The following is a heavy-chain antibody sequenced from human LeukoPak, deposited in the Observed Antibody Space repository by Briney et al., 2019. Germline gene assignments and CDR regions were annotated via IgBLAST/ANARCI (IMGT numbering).Heavy chain of an antibody. Sequence: SETLSLTCAVYGGSFSGYYWSWIRQPPGKGLEWIGEINHSGSTNYNPSLKSRVTISVDTSKNQFSLKLSSVTAADTAVYYCASGSSSSPHYFDYWGQGTLVTVPS. CDR3: ASGSSSSPHYFDY. CDR2: INHSGST. V-gene: IGHV4-34*01. J-gene: IGHJ4*02. D-gene: IGHD6-6*01. CDR1: GGSFSGYY.